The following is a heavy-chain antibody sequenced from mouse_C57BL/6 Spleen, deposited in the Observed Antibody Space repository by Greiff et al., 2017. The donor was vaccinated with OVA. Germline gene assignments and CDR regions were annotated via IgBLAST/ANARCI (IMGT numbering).Heavy chain of an antibody. Sequence: EVKLMESGGGLVKPGGSLKLSCAASGFTFSDYGMHWVRQAPEKGLEWVAYISSGSSTIYYADTVKGRFTISRDNAKNTLFLQMTSLRSEDTAMYYCASNGPYAMDYWGQGTSVTVSS. D-gene: IGHD1-1*01. V-gene: IGHV5-17*01. CDR2: ISSGSSTI. CDR3: ASNGPYAMDY. J-gene: IGHJ4*01. CDR1: GFTFSDYG.